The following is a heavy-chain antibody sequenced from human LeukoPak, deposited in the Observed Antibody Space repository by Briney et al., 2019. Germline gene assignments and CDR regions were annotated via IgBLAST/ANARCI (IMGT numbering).Heavy chain of an antibody. J-gene: IGHJ4*02. V-gene: IGHV3-23*01. Sequence: PGGSLRLSCAASGFTFSSYAISWVRQAPGKGLEWVSAISGSGGSTYYADSVKGRFTISRDNSKNTLYLQMNSLRAEDTAVYYCANHRCLFIGGDCYAWFGGYFDYWGQGTLVTVSS. CDR3: ANHRCLFIGGDCYAWFGGYFDY. CDR1: GFTFSSYA. D-gene: IGHD2-21*01. CDR2: ISGSGGST.